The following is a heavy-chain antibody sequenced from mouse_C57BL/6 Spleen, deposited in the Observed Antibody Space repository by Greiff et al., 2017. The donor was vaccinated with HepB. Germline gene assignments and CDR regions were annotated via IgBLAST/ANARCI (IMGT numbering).Heavy chain of an antibody. CDR2: INPSNGGT. D-gene: IGHD2-4*01. CDR3: ARWRVDYDYFDY. V-gene: IGHV1-53*01. Sequence: QVHVKQSGTELVKPGASVKLSCKASGYTFTSYWMHWVKQRPGQGLEWIGNINPSNGGTNYNEKFKSKATLTVDKSSSTAYMQLSSLTSEDSAVYYCARWRVDYDYFDYWGQGTTLTVSS. J-gene: IGHJ2*01. CDR1: GYTFTSYW.